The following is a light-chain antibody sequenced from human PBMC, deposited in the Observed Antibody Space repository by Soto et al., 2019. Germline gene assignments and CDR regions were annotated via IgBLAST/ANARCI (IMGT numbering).Light chain of an antibody. J-gene: IGKJ1*01. CDR2: GTS. Sequence: EVVLTQSPGTLSLSPVERATLSCRASQSVGSSYLAWYQQKPGQAPRVLIYGTSSRATGIPDRFSGSGSGTDFTLTISRLEPEDFATYYCQHYNSYSEAFGQGTKVDIK. CDR1: QSVGSSY. CDR3: QHYNSYSEA. V-gene: IGKV3-20*01.